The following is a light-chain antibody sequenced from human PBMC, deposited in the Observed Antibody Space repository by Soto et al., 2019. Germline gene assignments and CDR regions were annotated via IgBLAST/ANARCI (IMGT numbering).Light chain of an antibody. CDR1: LSVRIG. CDR3: QQYHSHYT. V-gene: IGKV1-5*03. CDR2: KWS. Sequence: IQITHLPSRQTASYGDSDTISCRASLSVRIGLAWYQQKPGRAPKLLIYKWSILESGVPSRFSGSGTGTEFTLTSIKLQPYESASYYCQQYHSHYTFGGGTKVDI. J-gene: IGKJ4*01.